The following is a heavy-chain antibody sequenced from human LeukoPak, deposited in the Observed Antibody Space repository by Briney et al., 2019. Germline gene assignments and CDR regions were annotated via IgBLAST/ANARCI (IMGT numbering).Heavy chain of an antibody. CDR1: GGSISSYY. D-gene: IGHD1-26*01. Sequence: SETLSLTCTVSGGSISSYYWSWIRQPAGKGLAWIGRIYTSGSTNYNPSLKSRVTMSVDTSKNQFSLKLSSVTAADTAVYYCARVGMTKFSGVYYYYYMDVWGKGTTVTVSS. CDR3: ARVGMTKFSGVYYYYYMDV. J-gene: IGHJ6*03. CDR2: IYTSGST. V-gene: IGHV4-4*07.